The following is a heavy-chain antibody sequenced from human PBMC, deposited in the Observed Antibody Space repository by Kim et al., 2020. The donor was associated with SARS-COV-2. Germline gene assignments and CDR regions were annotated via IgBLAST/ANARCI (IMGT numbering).Heavy chain of an antibody. V-gene: IGHV3-15*01. CDR2: IKSKTDGGTT. Sequence: GGSLRLSCAASGFTFSNAWMSWVRQAPGKGLEWVGRIKSKTDGGTTDYAAPVKGRFTISRDDSKNTLYLQMNSLKTEDTAVYYCTTGGYSSGLRPGDYWGQGTLVTVSS. CDR3: TTGGYSSGLRPGDY. J-gene: IGHJ4*02. D-gene: IGHD6-19*01. CDR1: GFTFSNAW.